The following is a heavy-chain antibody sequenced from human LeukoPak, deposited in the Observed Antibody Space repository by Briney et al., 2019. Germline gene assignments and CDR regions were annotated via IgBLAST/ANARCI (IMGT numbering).Heavy chain of an antibody. CDR3: ARQGIAVAGTRVDY. CDR2: IYYSGST. V-gene: IGHV4-39*01. J-gene: IGHJ4*02. D-gene: IGHD6-19*01. CDR1: GGSISSSSYY. Sequence: TSETLSLTCTVSGGSISSSSYYWGWIRQPPGKGLEWIGSIYYSGSTYYNPSLKSRVTISVDTSKSQFSLKLSSVTAADTAVYYCARQGIAVAGTRVDYWGQGTLVTVSS.